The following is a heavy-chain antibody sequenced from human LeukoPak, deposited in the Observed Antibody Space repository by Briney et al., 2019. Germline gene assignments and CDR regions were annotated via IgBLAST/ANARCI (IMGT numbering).Heavy chain of an antibody. CDR1: GGTFNIYA. J-gene: IGHJ2*01. V-gene: IGHV1-69*05. CDR2: IIPIFGTT. D-gene: IGHD3-10*01. Sequence: ASVKVSCKASGGTFNIYAITWVRQVPGQGLEWMGGIIPIFGTTNYAQKFQGRVTITTDESTSSAYMELSSLRSEDTAVCYCAREGSGSYPLYWYFDLWGRGTLVTVSS. CDR3: AREGSGSYPLYWYFDL.